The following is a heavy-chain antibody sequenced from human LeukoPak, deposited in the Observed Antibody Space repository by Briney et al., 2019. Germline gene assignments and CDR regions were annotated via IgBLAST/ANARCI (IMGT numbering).Heavy chain of an antibody. D-gene: IGHD2-15*01. CDR2: FDPEDGET. Sequence: GASVEVSCKVSGYTLTELSMHWVRQAPGKGLEWMGGFDPEDGETIYAQKFQGRVTMTEDTSTDTAYMELSSLRSEDTAVYYCATAIDRHCSGGSCYISPFDYWGQGTLVTVSS. V-gene: IGHV1-24*01. CDR3: ATAIDRHCSGGSCYISPFDY. J-gene: IGHJ4*02. CDR1: GYTLTELS.